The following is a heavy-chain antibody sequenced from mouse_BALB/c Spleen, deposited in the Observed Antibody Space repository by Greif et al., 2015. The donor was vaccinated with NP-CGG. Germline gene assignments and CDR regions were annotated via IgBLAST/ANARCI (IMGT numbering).Heavy chain of an antibody. Sequence: QVQLQQPGAELAKPGASVKMSCKASGYTFTSYWMHWVKQRPGQGLEWIGYINPSTGYTEYNQKFKDKATLTADKSSSTAYMQLSSLTSEDSAVYYCASDGYYGYYAMDYWGQGTSVTVSS. CDR1: GYTFTSYW. J-gene: IGHJ4*01. CDR3: ASDGYYGYYAMDY. D-gene: IGHD2-3*01. V-gene: IGHV1-7*01. CDR2: INPSTGYT.